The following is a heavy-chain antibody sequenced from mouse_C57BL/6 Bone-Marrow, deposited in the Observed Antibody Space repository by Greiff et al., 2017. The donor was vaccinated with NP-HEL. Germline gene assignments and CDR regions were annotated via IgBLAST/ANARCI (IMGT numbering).Heavy chain of an antibody. CDR1: GFNIKDYY. Sequence: VQLQQSGAELVRPGAPVKLSCTASGFNIKDYYMHWVKQRPEQGLEWIGRIDPEDGDTEYAPKFQGKATMTADTSSNTAYLQLSSLTSEDTAVYYCTTYDYDGGFAYWGQGTLVTVSA. D-gene: IGHD2-4*01. V-gene: IGHV14-1*01. CDR3: TTYDYDGGFAY. CDR2: IDPEDGDT. J-gene: IGHJ3*01.